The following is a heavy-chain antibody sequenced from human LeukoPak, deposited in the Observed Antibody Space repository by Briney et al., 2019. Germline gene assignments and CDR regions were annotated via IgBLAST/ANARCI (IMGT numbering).Heavy chain of an antibody. CDR2: MNPNSGNT. V-gene: IGHV1-8*01. Sequence: ASVKVSCKASGYTFTSYDINWVRQATGQGLEWMGWMNPNSGNTGYAQKFQGRVTMTRNTSISTAYMELSSLRSEDTAVYYCARESTRSGWYKFLPGYWGQGTLVTVSS. CDR1: GYTFTSYD. J-gene: IGHJ4*02. D-gene: IGHD6-19*01. CDR3: ARESTRSGWYKFLPGY.